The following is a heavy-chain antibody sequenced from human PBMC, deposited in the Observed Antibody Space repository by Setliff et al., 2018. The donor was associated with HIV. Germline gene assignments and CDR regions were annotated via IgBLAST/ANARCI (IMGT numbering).Heavy chain of an antibody. D-gene: IGHD2-15*01. J-gene: IGHJ6*03. CDR3: ASGRQGGRYCSGGSCRGGYYYYYMDV. Sequence: GGSLRLSCAASGFTFNNAWMNGVRQAPGKGLEWVSYISSSSSTIYYADSVKGRFTISRDNAKNSLYLQMNNLRVEDTAVYYCASGRQGGRYCSGGSCRGGYYYYYMDVWGKGTTVTVSS. CDR2: ISSSSSTI. CDR1: GFTFNNAW. V-gene: IGHV3-48*01.